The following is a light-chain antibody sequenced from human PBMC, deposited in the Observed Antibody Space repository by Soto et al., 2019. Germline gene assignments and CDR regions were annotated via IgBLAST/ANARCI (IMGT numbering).Light chain of an antibody. V-gene: IGKV1-39*01. Sequence: DIQMTQSPSSLSACVGDTVTITCRASQSISSYLNWYQQKPGKAPKLLIYAASSFQSGVPSRFSGSGSGTDFTLTISSLQPEDFATYYCQQSYSTPAFGQGTKLEIK. CDR1: QSISSY. J-gene: IGKJ2*01. CDR2: AAS. CDR3: QQSYSTPA.